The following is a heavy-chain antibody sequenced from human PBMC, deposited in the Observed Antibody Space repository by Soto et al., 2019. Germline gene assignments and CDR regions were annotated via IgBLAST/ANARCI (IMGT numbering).Heavy chain of an antibody. V-gene: IGHV6-1*01. CDR2: TYYRSEWSS. CDR3: VRGVYSTSWHPSGLDV. CDR1: GDSVSRNTVT. D-gene: IGHD6-13*01. J-gene: IGHJ6*02. Sequence: SQTLSLTCAISGDSVSRNTVTWNWIRQSPSRGLEWLGRTYYRSEWSSDYAASWSSRITINPDTSKNQFSLQLNSVTPEDAAVYYCVRGVYSTSWHPSGLDVWGQGTTVTVSS.